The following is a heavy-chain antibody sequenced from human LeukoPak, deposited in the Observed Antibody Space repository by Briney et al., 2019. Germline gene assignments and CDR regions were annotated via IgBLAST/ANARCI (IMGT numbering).Heavy chain of an antibody. V-gene: IGHV4-59*01. CDR1: GGSISSYY. Sequence: PSETLSFTCTVSGGSISSYYWSWIRQPPGNGLEWIGYIYYSGSTNYNPSLKSRVTISVDTSKNQFSLKLSSVTAADTAVYYCARGVGYFDWLPPFDYWGQGTLVTVSS. J-gene: IGHJ4*02. CDR2: IYYSGST. D-gene: IGHD3-9*01. CDR3: ARGVGYFDWLPPFDY.